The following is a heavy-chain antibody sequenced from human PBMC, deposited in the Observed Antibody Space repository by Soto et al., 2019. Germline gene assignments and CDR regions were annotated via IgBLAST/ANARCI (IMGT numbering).Heavy chain of an antibody. CDR2: INAGNGNT. CDR1: AYTFTSYA. Sequence: DSVNVSCKASAYTFTSYAMHWVRQAPGQRLEWMGWINAGNGNTKYSQKFQGRVTITRDTSASTAYMELSSLRSEDTAVYYCARSIVVVTALDYWGQGTLVTVSS. V-gene: IGHV1-3*01. D-gene: IGHD2-21*02. J-gene: IGHJ4*02. CDR3: ARSIVVVTALDY.